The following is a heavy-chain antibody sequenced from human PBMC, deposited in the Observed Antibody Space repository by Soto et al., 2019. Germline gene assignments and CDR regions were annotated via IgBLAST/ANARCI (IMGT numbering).Heavy chain of an antibody. J-gene: IGHJ6*02. V-gene: IGHV5-51*01. CDR2: IYPGDSDT. CDR3: ARHGFGYSGYDPFFAYYYGMDV. Sequence: GESLKISCQTSGYGFSSSWIAWVRQPPGKGLEWMGIIYPGDSDTRYSPSFQGQVTISADKSISTAYLQWSSLKASDTAMYYCARHGFGYSGYDPFFAYYYGMDVWGQGTTVTVSS. D-gene: IGHD5-12*01. CDR1: GYGFSSSW.